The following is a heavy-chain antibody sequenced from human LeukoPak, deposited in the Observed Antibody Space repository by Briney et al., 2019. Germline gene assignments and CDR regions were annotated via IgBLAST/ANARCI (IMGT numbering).Heavy chain of an antibody. CDR2: IYHSGST. CDR1: GGSISSGDYY. Sequence: NPSETLSLTCTVSGGSISSGDYYWSWIRQPPGKGLEWIGYIYHSGSTYYNPSLKSRVTISVDTSKNQFSLKLSSVTAADTAVYYCARWVGGFWSGSNFMDVWGKGTTVTVSS. J-gene: IGHJ6*03. CDR3: ARWVGGFWSGSNFMDV. V-gene: IGHV4-30-2*01. D-gene: IGHD3-3*01.